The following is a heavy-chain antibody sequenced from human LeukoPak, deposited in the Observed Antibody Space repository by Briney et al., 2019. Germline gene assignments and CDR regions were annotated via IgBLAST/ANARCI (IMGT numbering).Heavy chain of an antibody. J-gene: IGHJ4*02. D-gene: IGHD3-16*01. CDR3: SGLRSTLAWPSFDY. V-gene: IGHV4-59*08. CDR1: GSISSNY. Sequence: SETLSLTCIVSGSISSNYSTWIRQHPGKGLEWIGHSYFSEHPNYNPSHKSRLTIPVDPPKNQFSLKLTSVTAADAAVYYCSGLRSTLAWPSFDYWGQGILVTVSS. CDR2: SYFSEHP.